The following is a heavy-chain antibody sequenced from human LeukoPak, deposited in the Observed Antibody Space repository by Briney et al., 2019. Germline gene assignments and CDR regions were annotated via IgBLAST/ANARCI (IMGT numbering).Heavy chain of an antibody. CDR3: ARHKKKSVLLDAFDI. J-gene: IGHJ3*02. CDR2: IYPGDSDT. D-gene: IGHD3-10*01. CDR1: GYSFTSYW. Sequence: GESLKISCKGSGYSFTSYWIGWVRQMPGKGLEWMGIIYPGDSDTRYSPSFQGQVTISADKSISTAYLQWSSLKASDTAMYYCARHKKKSVLLDAFDIWGQGTMVTVSS. V-gene: IGHV5-51*01.